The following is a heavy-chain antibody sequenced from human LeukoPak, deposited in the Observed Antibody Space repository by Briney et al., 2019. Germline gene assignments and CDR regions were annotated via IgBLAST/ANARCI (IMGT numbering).Heavy chain of an antibody. CDR2: INPNSGGT. V-gene: IGHV1-2*02. D-gene: IGHD2-15*01. CDR1: GFTFTDYY. Sequence: ASVKVSCKASGFTFTDYYMHWVRQAPGQGLEWMGWINPNSGGTNYAQKFQGRVTVTRDTSISTGYMELSRLRSDDTAVYFCALVVGPTLGFGHWGPGTLVTVSS. CDR3: ALVVGPTLGFGH. J-gene: IGHJ4*02.